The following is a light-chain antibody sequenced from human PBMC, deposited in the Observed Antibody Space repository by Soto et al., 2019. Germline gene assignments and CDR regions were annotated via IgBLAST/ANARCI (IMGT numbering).Light chain of an antibody. V-gene: IGKV1-5*01. J-gene: IGKJ2*01. Sequence: DIQMTKSPYTLSASVGDRVTITCRASQSISGWLAWYQQKPGKAPKLLIYDASSLESGVPSRFSGSGSGTECTLTISRLQPDDFATYYCQQYNSYSVNAFGQGTKLEIK. CDR2: DAS. CDR3: QQYNSYSVNA. CDR1: QSISGW.